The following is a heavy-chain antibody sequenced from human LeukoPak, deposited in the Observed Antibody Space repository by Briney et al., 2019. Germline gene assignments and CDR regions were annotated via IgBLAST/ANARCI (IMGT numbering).Heavy chain of an antibody. CDR2: IKQDGSEK. V-gene: IGHV3-7*01. Sequence: GGSLRLSCAASGFTLSSYWMSWVRQAPGKGLEWVANIKQDGSEKYYVDSVKGRFTISRDNAKNSLYLQMNSLRAEDTAVYYCARESCGGDCYSINWFDPWGQGTLVTVSS. CDR3: ARESCGGDCYSINWFDP. CDR1: GFTLSSYW. J-gene: IGHJ5*02. D-gene: IGHD2-21*02.